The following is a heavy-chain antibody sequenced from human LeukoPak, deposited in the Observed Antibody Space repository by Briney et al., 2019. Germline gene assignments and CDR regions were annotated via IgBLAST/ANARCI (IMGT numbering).Heavy chain of an antibody. V-gene: IGHV4-39*01. CDR1: GGSISSSSYY. CDR2: IHYSGST. CDR3: ASYDSRATGFDY. D-gene: IGHD3-22*01. Sequence: SETLSLTCTVSGGSISSSSYYWGWIRQPPGEGLEWIGSIHYSGSTYYNPSLKSRVSVSVHTSKNQFSLNLNSVTAADTAVYYCASYDSRATGFDYWGQGTLVTVSS. J-gene: IGHJ4*02.